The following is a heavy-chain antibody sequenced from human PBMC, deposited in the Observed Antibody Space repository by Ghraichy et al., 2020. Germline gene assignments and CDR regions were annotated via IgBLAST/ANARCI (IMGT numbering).Heavy chain of an antibody. J-gene: IGHJ6*02. Sequence: SVKVSCRASGGTFSSDVISWVRQAPGQGLEWMGGIIPMFGTANHAQKFQGRVTFTAHEFTSTAYMELSSLRSEDTAVYYCARGVNRNHGRSGHYYYGMDVWGQGTTVTVSS. CDR2: IIPMFGTA. D-gene: IGHD1-14*01. V-gene: IGHV1-69*13. CDR1: GGTFSSDV. CDR3: ARGVNRNHGRSGHYYYGMDV.